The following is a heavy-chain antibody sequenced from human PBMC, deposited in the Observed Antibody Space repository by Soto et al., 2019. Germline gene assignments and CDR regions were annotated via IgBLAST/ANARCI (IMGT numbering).Heavy chain of an antibody. D-gene: IGHD5-18*01. CDR2: ISAYNGNT. CDR1: GYTFTSYG. CDR3: AREGSLVDTAMDYYYYYGMDV. Sequence: ASVKGSCKASGYTFTSYGISWVRQAPGQGLEWMGWISAYNGNTNYAQKLQGRVTMTTDTSTSTAYMELRSLRSDDTAVYYCAREGSLVDTAMDYYYYYGMDVWGQGTTVTVSS. J-gene: IGHJ6*02. V-gene: IGHV1-18*01.